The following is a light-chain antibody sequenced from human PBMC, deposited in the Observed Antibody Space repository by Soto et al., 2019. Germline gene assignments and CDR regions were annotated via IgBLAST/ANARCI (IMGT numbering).Light chain of an antibody. Sequence: EIVLTQSPGTLSLSPGERATLSCRASQSVSSSYLAWYQQKPGQAPRLLLYGASSRATGIPDRFSGSGSGTDFTLPISRLEPEDFAVYYCQQYGSSPFTFGPGTKVDIK. J-gene: IGKJ3*01. CDR3: QQYGSSPFT. CDR2: GAS. V-gene: IGKV3-20*01. CDR1: QSVSSSY.